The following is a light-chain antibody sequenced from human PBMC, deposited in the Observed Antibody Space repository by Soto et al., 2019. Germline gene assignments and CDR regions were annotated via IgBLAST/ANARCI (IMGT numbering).Light chain of an antibody. CDR3: QQYNNWPPYT. V-gene: IGKV3-15*01. CDR2: GAS. CDR1: QSVSSN. J-gene: IGKJ2*01. Sequence: EIVMTQSPATLSVSPGERATLSCRASQSVSSNFAWYQQKPGQAPRLLIYGASTRATGIPAMFSGSGSGTEFTLTLSSLQSEDFAAYYWQQYNNWPPYTFGQGTKLE.